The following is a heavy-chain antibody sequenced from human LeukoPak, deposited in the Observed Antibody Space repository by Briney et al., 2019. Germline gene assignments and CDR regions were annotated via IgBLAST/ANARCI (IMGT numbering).Heavy chain of an antibody. CDR3: ARGKRITIFGVVITQDYYYYMDV. CDR1: GYTFTSYY. V-gene: IGHV1-46*03. D-gene: IGHD3-3*01. CDR2: INPSGGST. Sequence: GASVKVSCKASGYTFTSYYMHWVRRAPGQGLEWMGIINPSGGSTSYAQKFQGRVTMTRDTSTSTVYMELSSLRSEDTAVYYCARGKRITIFGVVITQDYYYYMDVWGKGTTVTVSS. J-gene: IGHJ6*03.